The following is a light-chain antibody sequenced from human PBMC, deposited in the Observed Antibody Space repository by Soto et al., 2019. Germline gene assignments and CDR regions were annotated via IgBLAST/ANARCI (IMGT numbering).Light chain of an antibody. CDR1: QSVSTN. CDR2: GAT. Sequence: EIVMTQSPATLSVSPGERGTLSCRASQSVSTNLAWYQHKSGQAPRLLIYGATARATGIPARFSGSASGTEFTLAISSLQSEDFAIYYCQQYNNWPLTFGGGTKVEIK. V-gene: IGKV3-15*01. J-gene: IGKJ4*01. CDR3: QQYNNWPLT.